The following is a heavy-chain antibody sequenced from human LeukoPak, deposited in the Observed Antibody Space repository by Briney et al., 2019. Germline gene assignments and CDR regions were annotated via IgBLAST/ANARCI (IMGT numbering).Heavy chain of an antibody. J-gene: IGHJ4*02. CDR2: IKGDGSST. D-gene: IGHD3-16*01. V-gene: IGHV3-74*01. CDR3: ARGGGGLGY. Sequence: GGSLRLSCAASGFTFSSFWMHWVRQAPGKGLDWVSSIKGDGSSTNNADSVKGRFTISRDNDKNTLYLQMNSLRAEDTAVYYCARGGGGLGYWGQGTLVTVSS. CDR1: GFTFSSFW.